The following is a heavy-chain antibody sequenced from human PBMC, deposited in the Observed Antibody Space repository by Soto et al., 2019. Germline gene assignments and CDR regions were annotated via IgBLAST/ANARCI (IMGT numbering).Heavy chain of an antibody. CDR2: INHSGST. Sequence: SETLSLTCAVYGGSFSGYYWSWIRQPPGKGLEWIGEINHSGSTNYNPSLKSRVTISVDTSKNQFSLKLSSVTAADTAVYYCARSSIYDYAWGSYPLNWGQGTLVTVSS. D-gene: IGHD3-16*02. CDR3: ARSSIYDYAWGSYPLN. CDR1: GGSFSGYY. V-gene: IGHV4-34*01. J-gene: IGHJ4*02.